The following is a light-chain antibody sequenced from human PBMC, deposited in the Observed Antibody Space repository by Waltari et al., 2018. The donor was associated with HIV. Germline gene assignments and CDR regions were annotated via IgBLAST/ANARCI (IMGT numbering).Light chain of an antibody. CDR3: VSYAGSNTVI. CDR2: EVT. CDR1: SSHIGGYNY. Sequence: QSALTQPPSASGSPGQSVTIPCPGTSSHIGGYNYVSWYQQHPGKAPKLIIYEVTKRPSGLPNRFSGSKSGNTASLTVSGLQAEDEADYYCVSYAGSNTVIFGGGTRLTVL. V-gene: IGLV2-8*01. J-gene: IGLJ2*01.